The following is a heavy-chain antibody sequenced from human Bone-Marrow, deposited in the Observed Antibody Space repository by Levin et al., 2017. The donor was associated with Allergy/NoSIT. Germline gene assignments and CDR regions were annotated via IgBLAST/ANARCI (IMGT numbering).Heavy chain of an antibody. CDR2: IYSGGNT. J-gene: IGHJ4*02. CDR3: ARGYKSGWLLG. CDR1: GFTISNHH. V-gene: IGHV3-66*01. Sequence: PGESLKISCAASGFTISNHHMSWVRQVPGKGLECVGGIYSGGNTYNADSVKGRFTISRDNSKNTLYLQMNSLRVEDTAVYYCARGYKSGWLLGWGQGTLVTVSS. D-gene: IGHD6-19*01.